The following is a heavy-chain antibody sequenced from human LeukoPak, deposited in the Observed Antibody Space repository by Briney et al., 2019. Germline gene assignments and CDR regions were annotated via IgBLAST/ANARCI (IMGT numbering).Heavy chain of an antibody. CDR3: AREGWLRVDY. CDR1: GFTFSSYE. J-gene: IGHJ4*02. D-gene: IGHD5-12*01. V-gene: IGHV3-48*01. Sequence: GGSLRLSCAASGFTFSSYEMNWVRQAPGKGLEWVSYISSSSSTIYYADSVKGRFTISRDNAKNSLYLQMNSLRAEDTAVYYCAREGWLRVDYWGQGTLVTVSS. CDR2: ISSSSSTI.